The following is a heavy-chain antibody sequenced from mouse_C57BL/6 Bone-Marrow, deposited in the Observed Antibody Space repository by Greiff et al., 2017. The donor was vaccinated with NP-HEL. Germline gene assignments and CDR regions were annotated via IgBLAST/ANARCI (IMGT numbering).Heavy chain of an antibody. J-gene: IGHJ2*01. CDR2: IRNKANGYTT. Sequence: DVKLVESGGGLVQPGGSLSLSCAASGFTFTDYYMSWVRQPPGKALEWLGFIRNKANGYTTEYSASVKGRFTISRDNSQSILYLQMNALRAEDSATYYCARHHYGSSYFDYWGQGTTLTVSS. CDR1: GFTFTDYY. V-gene: IGHV7-3*01. D-gene: IGHD1-1*01. CDR3: ARHHYGSSYFDY.